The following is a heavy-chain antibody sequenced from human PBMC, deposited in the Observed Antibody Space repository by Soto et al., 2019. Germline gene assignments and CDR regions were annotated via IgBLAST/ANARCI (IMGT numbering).Heavy chain of an antibody. CDR3: ARDPNYYYYGMDV. CDR2: INPNSGGT. Sequence: ASVKVSCKASGYTFTGYYMHWVRQAPGQGLEWMGWINPNSGGTNYAQKFQGRVTMTRDTSISTAYMELSRLRSDDTAVYYCARDPNYYYYGMDVWGQGTKVTVSS. CDR1: GYTFTGYY. J-gene: IGHJ6*02. V-gene: IGHV1-2*02.